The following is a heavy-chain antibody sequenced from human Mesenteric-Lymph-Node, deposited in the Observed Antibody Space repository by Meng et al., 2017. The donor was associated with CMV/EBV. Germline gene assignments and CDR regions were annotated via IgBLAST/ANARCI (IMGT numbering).Heavy chain of an antibody. CDR2: IYSGGST. V-gene: IGHV3-66*02. Sequence: GGSLRLSCAASGFTFSSYAMSWVRQAPGKGLEWVSVIYSGGSTYYADSVKGRFTISRDNSKNTLYLQMNSLRAEDTAVYYCARGSGEITIFGHYYYGMDVWGQGTTVTVSS. CDR1: GFTFSSYA. J-gene: IGHJ6*02. D-gene: IGHD3-3*01. CDR3: ARGSGEITIFGHYYYGMDV.